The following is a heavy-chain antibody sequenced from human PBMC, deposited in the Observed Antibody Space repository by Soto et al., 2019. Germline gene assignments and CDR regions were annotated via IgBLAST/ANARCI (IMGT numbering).Heavy chain of an antibody. CDR3: AKAYYYGSGSPEDNWFDP. CDR1: GFTFTSSA. J-gene: IGHJ5*02. CDR2: IVVGSGNT. Sequence: SVKVSCKTSGFTFTSSAMQWVRQARGQRLEWIGWIVVGSGNTNYAQKFQERVTITRDMSTSTAYMELSSLRSEDTAVYYCAKAYYYGSGSPEDNWFDPWGQGTLVTVSS. D-gene: IGHD3-10*01. V-gene: IGHV1-58*02.